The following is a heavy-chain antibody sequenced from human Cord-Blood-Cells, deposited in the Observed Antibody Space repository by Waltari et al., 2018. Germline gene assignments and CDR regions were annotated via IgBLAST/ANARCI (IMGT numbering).Heavy chain of an antibody. Sequence: QVQLQQSGPGLVKPSQTLSPTCPISGDSVPSNSAAWNWIRQSPSRGLEWLGRTYYRSKWYNDYAVSVKSRITINPDTSKNQFSLQLNSVTPEDTAVYYCARSAIGGKGPGRYFDLWGRGTLVTVSS. CDR1: GDSVPSNSAA. V-gene: IGHV6-1*01. J-gene: IGHJ2*01. CDR3: ARSAIGGKGPGRYFDL. CDR2: TYYRSKWYN. D-gene: IGHD3-16*01.